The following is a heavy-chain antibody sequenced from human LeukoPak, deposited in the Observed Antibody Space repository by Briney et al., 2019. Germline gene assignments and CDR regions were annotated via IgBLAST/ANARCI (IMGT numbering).Heavy chain of an antibody. CDR3: ARARNSYGLDY. CDR2: ISYDGSNK. V-gene: IGHV3-30*03. J-gene: IGHJ4*02. Sequence: QPGGSLRLSCAASGFTFSSYGMHWVRQAPGKGLEWVAVISYDGSNKYYADSVKGRFTISRDNAKNSLYLQMNSLRAEDTAVYYCARARNSYGLDYWGQGTLVTVSS. D-gene: IGHD5-18*01. CDR1: GFTFSSYG.